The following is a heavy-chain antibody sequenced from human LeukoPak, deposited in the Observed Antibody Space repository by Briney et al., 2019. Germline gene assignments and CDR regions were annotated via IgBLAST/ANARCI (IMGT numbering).Heavy chain of an antibody. CDR2: IMPDISES. J-gene: IGHJ3*01. V-gene: IGHV1-2*02. Sequence: GASVKVSCKASGYSFISNHIYWVRQAPGQGLELMGWIMPDISESRSAQNFQGRVTMTWDTSITSAYMELSSLTSDDTAVYFCAREVGVKGLDVWGQGTMVTVSS. CDR1: GYSFISNH. D-gene: IGHD1-26*01. CDR3: AREVGVKGLDV.